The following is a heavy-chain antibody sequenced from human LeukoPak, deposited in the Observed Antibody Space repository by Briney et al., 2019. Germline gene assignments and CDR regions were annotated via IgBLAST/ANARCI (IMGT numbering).Heavy chain of an antibody. J-gene: IGHJ4*02. Sequence: EASVKVSFKASGYTFTGYYMHWVRQAPGQGLEWMGLISPNSGGTNYAQNFQGRVTMTRDTSISTAYMELRRLRSDDTAVYYCAREYYDSSGYYSYYFDYWGQGTLVTVSS. CDR2: ISPNSGGT. D-gene: IGHD3-22*01. V-gene: IGHV1-2*02. CDR1: GYTFTGYY. CDR3: AREYYDSSGYYSYYFDY.